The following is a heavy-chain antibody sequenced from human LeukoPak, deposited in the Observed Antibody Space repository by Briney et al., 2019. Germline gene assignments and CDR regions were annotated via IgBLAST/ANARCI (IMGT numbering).Heavy chain of an antibody. D-gene: IGHD3-22*01. CDR2: INHSGST. CDR1: GGFFSGYY. CDR3: ARGRRITMIVANWFDP. Sequence: SETLSLTCAVYGGFFSGYYWSWIRQPPGKGLEWIGEINHSGSTNYNPSLKSRVTISVDTSKNQFSLKLSSVTAADTAVYYCARGRRITMIVANWFDPWGQGTLVTVSS. J-gene: IGHJ5*02. V-gene: IGHV4-34*01.